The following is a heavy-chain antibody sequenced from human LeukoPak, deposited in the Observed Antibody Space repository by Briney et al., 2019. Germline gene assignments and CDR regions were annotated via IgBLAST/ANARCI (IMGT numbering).Heavy chain of an antibody. Sequence: GGSLRLSCAASGFTFSDYDMRWARQATGKGLEWVSAIGTAGDTYYTGSVKGRFTISRENAKNSLYLQMNSLRAGDTAVYYCARVAKERVGGVYYFDYWGQGTLVTVSS. CDR2: IGTAGDT. CDR3: ARVAKERVGGVYYFDY. V-gene: IGHV3-13*01. J-gene: IGHJ4*02. D-gene: IGHD1-1*01. CDR1: GFTFSDYD.